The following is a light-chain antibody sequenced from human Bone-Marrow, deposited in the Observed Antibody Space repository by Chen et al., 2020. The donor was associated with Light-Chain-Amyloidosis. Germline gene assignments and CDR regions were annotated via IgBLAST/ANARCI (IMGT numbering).Light chain of an antibody. Sequence: QSALTQPASVSGSPGQSITISCTGTSSDVGGDNHVSWYQQHPDQAPKLMFYEVTNRPSWVPDRFSGSKSDNTASLTISGLQTEDEADYFCSSYTITNTLVFGSGTRVTVL. CDR2: EVT. J-gene: IGLJ1*01. CDR1: SSDVGGDNH. CDR3: SSYTITNTLV. V-gene: IGLV2-14*01.